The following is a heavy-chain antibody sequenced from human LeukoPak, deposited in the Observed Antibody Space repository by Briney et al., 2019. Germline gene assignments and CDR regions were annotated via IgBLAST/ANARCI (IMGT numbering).Heavy chain of an antibody. D-gene: IGHD6-19*01. CDR3: ARGATGIAVAGTTPVGCDY. V-gene: IGHV4-4*07. CDR2: IYTSGST. J-gene: IGHJ4*02. CDR1: GGSISSYY. Sequence: PSETLSLTCTVSGGSISSYYWSWIRQPAGKGLEWIGRIYTSGSTNYNPSLKSRVTMTVDTSKNQFSLKLSSVTAADTAVYYCARGATGIAVAGTTPVGCDYWGQGTLVTVSS.